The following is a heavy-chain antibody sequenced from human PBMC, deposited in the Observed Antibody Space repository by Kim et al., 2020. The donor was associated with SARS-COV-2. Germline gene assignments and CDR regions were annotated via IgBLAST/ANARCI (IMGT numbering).Heavy chain of an antibody. V-gene: IGHV3-15*01. Sequence: GGSLRLSCAVSGIPFIKAWMNWVRQAPGKGLQWVGRIKSKTDGGTADLAAPVKGRFAISRDDSKNMLYLLMNSLKPDDSAVYYCTTVSMRWGQGTLVTVS. CDR1: GIPFIKAW. CDR2: IKSKTDGGTA. CDR3: TTVSMR. J-gene: IGHJ4*02. D-gene: IGHD2-2*01.